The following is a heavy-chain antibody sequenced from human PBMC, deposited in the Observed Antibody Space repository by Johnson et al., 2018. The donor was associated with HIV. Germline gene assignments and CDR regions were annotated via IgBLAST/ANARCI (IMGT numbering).Heavy chain of an antibody. CDR1: GFTFSSYA. CDR2: ISYDGSNK. V-gene: IGHV3-30-3*01. J-gene: IGHJ3*02. Sequence: QVQLVESGGGLVQPGRSLRLSCAASGFTFSSYAMHWVRQAPGKGLEWVALISYDGSNKYYADPVKGLFTISRDNSKNTLYLQMNSLRAEDTAVYYCARGRYYDSGSYLDDAFDIWGQVTMVTVSS. CDR3: ARGRYYDSGSYLDDAFDI. D-gene: IGHD3-10*01.